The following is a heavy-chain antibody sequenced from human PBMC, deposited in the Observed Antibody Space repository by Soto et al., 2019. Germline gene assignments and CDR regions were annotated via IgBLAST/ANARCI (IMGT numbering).Heavy chain of an antibody. J-gene: IGHJ1*01. CDR1: GFTFSSYG. CDR2: IWYDGSNK. Sequence: QVQLVESGGGVVQPGRSLRLSCAASGFTFSSYGMHWVRQAPGKGLEWVAVIWYDGSNKYYADSVKGRFTISRDNSKNTLYRQMNSLRAEDTAVYYCARGLKDYDSSGYYLAEYFQHWGQGTLVTVSS. V-gene: IGHV3-33*01. D-gene: IGHD3-22*01. CDR3: ARGLKDYDSSGYYLAEYFQH.